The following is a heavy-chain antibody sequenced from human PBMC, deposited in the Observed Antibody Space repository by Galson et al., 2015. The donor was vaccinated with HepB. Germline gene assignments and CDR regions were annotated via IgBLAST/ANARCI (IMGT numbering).Heavy chain of an antibody. Sequence: SLRLSCAASGFTFSSYGMHWVRQAPGKGLEWVSGISSSGGATYYADSVKGRFTISRDNSKNTYLQMSSLRDEDTAVYYCAKAGPYYYDSWGQGTLVTVSS. CDR2: ISSSGGAT. CDR3: AKAGPYYYDS. V-gene: IGHV3-23*01. J-gene: IGHJ4*02. CDR1: GFTFSSYG.